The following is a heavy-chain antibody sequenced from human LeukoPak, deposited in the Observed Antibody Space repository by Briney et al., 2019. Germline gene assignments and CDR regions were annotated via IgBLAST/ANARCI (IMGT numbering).Heavy chain of an antibody. CDR1: GGSISSYY. J-gene: IGHJ5*02. V-gene: IGHV4-59*08. CDR3: ARHYCSSTSCFYNWFDP. D-gene: IGHD2-2*01. Sequence: PSETLSLTCTVSGGSISSYYWSWIRQPPGKGLEWIGYIYYSGSTNYNPSLKSRVTISVDTSKNQFSLKLSSVTAADTAVYYCARHYCSSTSCFYNWFDPCGQGTLVTVSS. CDR2: IYYSGST.